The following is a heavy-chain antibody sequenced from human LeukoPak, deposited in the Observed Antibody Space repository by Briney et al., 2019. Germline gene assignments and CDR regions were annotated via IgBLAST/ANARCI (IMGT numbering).Heavy chain of an antibody. Sequence: SETLSLTCTVSGGSISSYCWSWIRQPAGKGLEWIGRIYTSGSTNYNPSLKSRVTMSVDTSKNQFSLKLSSVTAADTAVYYCARDPYGSGSSLYYFDYWGQGTLVTVSS. CDR2: IYTSGST. V-gene: IGHV4-4*07. J-gene: IGHJ4*02. CDR3: ARDPYGSGSSLYYFDY. CDR1: GGSISSYC. D-gene: IGHD3-10*01.